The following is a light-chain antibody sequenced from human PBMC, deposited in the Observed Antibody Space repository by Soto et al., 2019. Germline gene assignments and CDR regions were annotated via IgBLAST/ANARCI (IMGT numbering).Light chain of an antibody. CDR1: QSVSSN. V-gene: IGKV3-15*01. J-gene: IGKJ3*01. CDR2: ATS. CDR3: HQYNSWPRGT. Sequence: ERVMTQSPATLSASPGERATLSCRASQSVSSNLAWYQQKPGQAPRLLIYATSTRATGIPARFSGSGSGTEFTLTISSLQSEDFAVYYCHQYNSWPRGTFGPGTKVEIK.